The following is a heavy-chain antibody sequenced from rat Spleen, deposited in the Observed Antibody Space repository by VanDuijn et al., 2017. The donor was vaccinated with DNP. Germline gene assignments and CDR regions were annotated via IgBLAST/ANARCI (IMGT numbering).Heavy chain of an antibody. CDR2: ISYDGLTT. J-gene: IGHJ3*01. D-gene: IGHD1-4*01. CDR3: TTSPGPNWFAY. V-gene: IGHV5-7*01. Sequence: EVQLVESGGGLVQPGRSLKLSCAASGFTFSDYNMAWVRQAPKKGLEWVASISYDGLTTYYRDSVKGRFTISRDNAKSTLYLQMDSLRSEDTATYYCTTSPGPNWFAYWGQGTLVTVSS. CDR1: GFTFSDYN.